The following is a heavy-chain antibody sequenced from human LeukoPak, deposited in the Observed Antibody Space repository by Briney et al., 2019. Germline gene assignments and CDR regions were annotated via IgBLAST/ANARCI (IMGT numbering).Heavy chain of an antibody. CDR3: TAALPWFDP. V-gene: IGHV3-15*01. CDR2: IKSKIDGGTI. D-gene: IGHD2-21*02. Sequence: GGSDTLSCTASGFTFSNAWMRRVRQAPGKGLEWVGRIKSKIDGGTIDYAGPVKGRFTISRDGSRNTVSLQMNSLKIEDTTVYCCTAALPWFDPWGQGTLVTVSS. J-gene: IGHJ5*02. CDR1: GFTFSNAW.